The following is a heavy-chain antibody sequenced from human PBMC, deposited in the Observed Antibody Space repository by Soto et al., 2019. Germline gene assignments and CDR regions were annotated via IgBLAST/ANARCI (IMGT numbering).Heavy chain of an antibody. J-gene: IGHJ6*03. CDR1: GYTFTSYD. CDR2: MNPNSGNT. V-gene: IGHV1-8*01. CDR3: ARGSSGWYGGYYYYYYMDV. D-gene: IGHD6-19*01. Sequence: ASVKVSCKASGYTFTSYDINWVRQATGQGLEWMGWMNPNSGNTGYAQKFKGRVTMTRNTSISTAYMELSSLRSEDTAVYYCARGSSGWYGGYYYYYYMDVWGKGTTVTVSS.